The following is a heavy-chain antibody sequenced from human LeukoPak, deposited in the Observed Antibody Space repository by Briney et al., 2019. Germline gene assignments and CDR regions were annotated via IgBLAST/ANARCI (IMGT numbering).Heavy chain of an antibody. CDR2: IYTSGST. Sequence: SETLSLTCTVSGGSISSYYWSWIRQPAGKGLEWIGRIYTSGSTNYNPSLKSRATMSVDTSKNQFSLKLSSVTAADTAVYYCARGPYCSGGSCYGDYWGQGTLVTVSS. CDR3: ARGPYCSGGSCYGDY. D-gene: IGHD2-15*01. J-gene: IGHJ4*02. V-gene: IGHV4-4*07. CDR1: GGSISSYY.